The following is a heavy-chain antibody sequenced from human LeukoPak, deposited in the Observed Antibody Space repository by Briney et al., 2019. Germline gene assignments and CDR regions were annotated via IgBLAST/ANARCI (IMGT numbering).Heavy chain of an antibody. CDR2: TYYRSKWYN. J-gene: IGHJ6*02. Sequence: SQTLSLTCAISGDSVSSNSAAWSWIRQSPSRGLEWLGRTYYRSKWYNDYAVSVKSRITINPDTSKHQFSLQLNSVTPEDTAVYYCARDPGLLGTYYYYGMDVWGQGTTVTVSS. CDR3: ARDPGLLGTYYYYGMDV. D-gene: IGHD1-26*01. V-gene: IGHV6-1*01. CDR1: GDSVSSNSAA.